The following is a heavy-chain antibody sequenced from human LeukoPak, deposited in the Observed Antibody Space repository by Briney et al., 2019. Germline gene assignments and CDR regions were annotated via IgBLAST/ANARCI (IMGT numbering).Heavy chain of an antibody. J-gene: IGHJ5*02. CDR3: ARVPTRSGGWFDP. V-gene: IGHV1-2*02. CDR1: GYTFTGYY. CDR2: INPNSGGT. Sequence: ASVKVSCKASGYTFTGYYMHWVRQAPGQGLEWMGWINPNSGGTSYAQKFQGRVTMTRDTSISTAYMELSRLRSDDTAVYYCARVPTRSGGWFDPWGQGTLVTVSS. D-gene: IGHD6-25*01.